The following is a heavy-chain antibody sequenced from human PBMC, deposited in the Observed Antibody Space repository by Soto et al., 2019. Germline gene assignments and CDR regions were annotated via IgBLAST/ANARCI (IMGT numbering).Heavy chain of an antibody. CDR3: TSSWFGVVMPPTR. V-gene: IGHV3-49*03. CDR1: GFTFGDYA. J-gene: IGHJ4*02. Sequence: GGSLRLSCTASGFTFGDYAMSWFRQAPGKGLEWVGFIRSKAYGGTTEYAASVKGRFTISRDDSKSIAYLQMNSLKTEDTAVYYCTSSWFGVVMPPTRWGQGTLVTVSS. CDR2: IRSKAYGGTT. D-gene: IGHD3-3*01.